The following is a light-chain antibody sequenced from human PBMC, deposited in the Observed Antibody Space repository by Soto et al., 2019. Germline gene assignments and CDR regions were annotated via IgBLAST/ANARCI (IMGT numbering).Light chain of an antibody. CDR3: VQFTRFPYT. CDR2: KTS. CDR1: QSLVHSDGNTY. Sequence: DILMTQTPLSSPATLGQPASISCRSSQSLVHSDGNTYLSWLQQRPGQPPRSLIYKTSNRSTGVPDRFIGSGAGTDITLKISRVEAEGVGVYYCVQFTRFPYTVGQGTELVIK. V-gene: IGKV2-24*01. J-gene: IGKJ2*01.